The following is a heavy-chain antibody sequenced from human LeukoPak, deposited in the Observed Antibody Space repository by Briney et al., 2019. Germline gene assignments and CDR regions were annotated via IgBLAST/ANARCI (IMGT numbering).Heavy chain of an antibody. D-gene: IGHD3-10*01. J-gene: IGHJ4*02. CDR2: IYYSGSA. CDR3: ARDRFGEYFDY. Sequence: PSETLSLTCTVSGGSITSYYWSWIRQPPGKGLELIGYIYYSGSASYNPSLKSRVTMSIDTSKNQFSLKLRSVTAADTAVYYCARDRFGEYFDYWGQGTLVTVSS. V-gene: IGHV4-59*01. CDR1: GGSITSYY.